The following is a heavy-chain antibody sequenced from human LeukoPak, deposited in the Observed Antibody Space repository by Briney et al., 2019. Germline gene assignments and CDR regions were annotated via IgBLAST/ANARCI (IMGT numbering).Heavy chain of an antibody. Sequence: GGSLRLSCAASGFIFNTYSMNWVRQAPGKGLEWVSSISSSSSYIYSADSVKGRFTISRDNSKNTLYLQMNSLRAEDTAVYYCAREGELLKQYAFDIWGQGTMVTVSS. CDR2: ISSSSSYI. D-gene: IGHD1-26*01. J-gene: IGHJ3*02. V-gene: IGHV3-21*01. CDR1: GFIFNTYS. CDR3: AREGELLKQYAFDI.